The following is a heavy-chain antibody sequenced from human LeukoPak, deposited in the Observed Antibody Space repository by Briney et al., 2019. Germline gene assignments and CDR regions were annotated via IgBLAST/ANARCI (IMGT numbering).Heavy chain of an antibody. J-gene: IGHJ4*02. CDR1: GFRFSSYD. V-gene: IGHV3-48*03. D-gene: IGHD3-22*01. CDR3: ARDHYYDSTFDY. Sequence: GGSLRLSCAASGFRFSSYDMNWVRQGFGVGLGWVSYISSSGTTIYYADSVKGRFTISRDNAQNSLYLHMNSLRAEDTAVYYCARDHYYDSTFDYWGQGTLVTVSS. CDR2: ISSSGTTI.